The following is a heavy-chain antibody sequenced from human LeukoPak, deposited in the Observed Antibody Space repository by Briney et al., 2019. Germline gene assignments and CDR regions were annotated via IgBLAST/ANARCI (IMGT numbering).Heavy chain of an antibody. Sequence: GGSLRLSCAASGFTFSGSAIHWVRQTSGKGLEWVGQIDKKDKGYATATAYAASVKGRFTISRDDSINTAYLQMKSLKTEETALYYCTRDSGTYNWFDPWGQGTLVTVSS. J-gene: IGHJ5*02. CDR3: TRDSGTYNWFDP. V-gene: IGHV3-73*01. D-gene: IGHD1-26*01. CDR1: GFTFSGSA. CDR2: IDKKDKGYATAT.